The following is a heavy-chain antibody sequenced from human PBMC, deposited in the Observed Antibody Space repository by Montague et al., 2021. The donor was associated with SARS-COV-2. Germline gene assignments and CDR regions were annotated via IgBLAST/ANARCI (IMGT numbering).Heavy chain of an antibody. Sequence: SETLSLTCSVSGGCISDYYWNWIRQPPGKGLEWIGYIYYNTGNTXYNPSLQSRVTISLDTSKNQFSLNLRPVTAADTALYFCARGTGYDYYFDCWGLGTLVTVSS. J-gene: IGHJ4*02. CDR3: ARGTGYDYYFDC. V-gene: IGHV4-59*01. CDR1: GGCISDYY. D-gene: IGHD5-12*01. CDR2: IYYNTGNT.